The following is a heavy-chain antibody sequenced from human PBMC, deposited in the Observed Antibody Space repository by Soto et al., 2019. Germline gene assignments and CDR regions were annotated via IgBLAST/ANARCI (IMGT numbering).Heavy chain of an antibody. CDR2: IYWDDDK. V-gene: IGHV2-5*02. CDR3: AHIPNYYQYAWFDP. CDR1: GFSLTTRGVG. Sequence: QITLKESGPTLVKPTQTLTLTCTFSGFSLTTRGVGVGWIRQPPGKALECLALIYWDDDKRYSPSLQSRLSITNDPSKNPVVLTRTNVDPVDTATYYCAHIPNYYQYAWFDPWGQGTLVSVSS. J-gene: IGHJ5*02. D-gene: IGHD3-16*01.